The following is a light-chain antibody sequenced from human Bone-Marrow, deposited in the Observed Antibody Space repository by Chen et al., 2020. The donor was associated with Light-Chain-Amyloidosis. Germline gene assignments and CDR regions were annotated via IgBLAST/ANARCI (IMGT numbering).Light chain of an antibody. J-gene: IGLJ3*02. CDR2: DDS. Sequence: SYVLTQPSSVSVAPGQTATIACGGNNIGSPSVHWYQQTPGQAPLLVVYDDSDRPAGIPERLSGSNAGNTATLTIIRVEAGDEADYYCQVWDRCSDRPVFGGGTKLTVL. CDR1: NIGSPS. CDR3: QVWDRCSDRPV. V-gene: IGLV3-21*02.